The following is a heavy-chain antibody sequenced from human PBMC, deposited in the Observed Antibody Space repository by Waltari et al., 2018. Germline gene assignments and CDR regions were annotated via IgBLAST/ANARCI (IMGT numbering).Heavy chain of an antibody. V-gene: IGHV4-34*02. CDR3: VRLEDCSGPGGNCYSGDSFALDV. Sequence: QVQLQQWGAGQLQPSETLSLTCGVSGGSFIGYSWGWIRQPPGKGLEWIGEINHNGNRNYNPSLRSRVTMLIDTSRSQFSLKVNSVTAADTAVYYCVRLEDCSGPGGNCYSGDSFALDVWGQGTTVTVSS. J-gene: IGHJ6*02. CDR1: GGSFIGYS. CDR2: INHNGNR. D-gene: IGHD2-15*01.